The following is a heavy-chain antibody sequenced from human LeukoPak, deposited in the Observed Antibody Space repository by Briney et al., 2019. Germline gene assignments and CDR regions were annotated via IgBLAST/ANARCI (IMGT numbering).Heavy chain of an antibody. CDR3: AREEGLDY. CDR2: ISSSGSTK. CDR1: GFSFSSYE. V-gene: IGHV3-48*03. D-gene: IGHD5-12*01. Sequence: GGSLRLSCAASGFSFSSYEMNWVRQAPGKGLEWVSYISSSGSTKEYADSVKGRFTISRDNAKNSLYLQMNSLRVEDTAVYYCAREEGLDYWGQGTLVTVSS. J-gene: IGHJ4*02.